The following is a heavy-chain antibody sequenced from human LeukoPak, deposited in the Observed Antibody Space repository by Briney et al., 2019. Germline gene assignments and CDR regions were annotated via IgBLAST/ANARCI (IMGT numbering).Heavy chain of an antibody. CDR1: GGSFSGYY. V-gene: IGHV4-34*01. Sequence: SETLSLTCAVYGGSFSGYYWSWIRQPPGKGLEWIGEINHSGSTNYNPSLKSRVTISVDTSKNQFSLKLSSVTAADTAVYYCARGSISLYYYYHYMDVWGKGTTVTVSS. J-gene: IGHJ6*03. CDR3: ARGSISLYYYYHYMDV. CDR2: INHSGST. D-gene: IGHD2-21*01.